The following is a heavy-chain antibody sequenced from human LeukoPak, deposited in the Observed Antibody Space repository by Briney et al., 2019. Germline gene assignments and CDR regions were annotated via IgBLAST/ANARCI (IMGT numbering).Heavy chain of an antibody. CDR1: GYTFTGYY. CDR3: ARDLRYSSSWYDY. V-gene: IGHV1-2*02. J-gene: IGHJ4*02. D-gene: IGHD6-13*01. Sequence: ASVKVSCKASGYTFTGYYMHSVRQAPGQGLECMGWINPNSGGTNYAQKFQGRVTMTRDKSISTAYMELSRLRSDDTAVYYCARDLRYSSSWYDYWGQGTLVTVSS. CDR2: INPNSGGT.